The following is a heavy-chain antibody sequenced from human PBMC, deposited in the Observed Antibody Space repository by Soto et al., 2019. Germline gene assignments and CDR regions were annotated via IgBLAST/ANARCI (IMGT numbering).Heavy chain of an antibody. D-gene: IGHD1-26*01. Sequence: PGGSLRLSCAASGFTFSSYWMTWVRQAPGKGLEWAANIKQDGSEKYYVDSVRGRFTMSRDNAKNSLYLQMNSLRAEDTAVYYCARVVGATQMDFDYWGQGTLVTVSS. CDR2: IKQDGSEK. CDR3: ARVVGATQMDFDY. CDR1: GFTFSSYW. J-gene: IGHJ4*02. V-gene: IGHV3-7*01.